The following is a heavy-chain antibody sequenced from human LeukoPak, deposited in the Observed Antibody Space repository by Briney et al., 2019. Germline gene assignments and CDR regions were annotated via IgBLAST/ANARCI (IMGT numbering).Heavy chain of an antibody. J-gene: IGHJ4*02. CDR1: GYTFTGYY. Sequence: ASVTVSFTASGYTFTGYYMHWVRQAPGQGLEWMGWINPNSGGTNYAQKFQGRVTMTRDTSISTAYMELSRLRSDDTAVYYCARLPMIRGVTEYYFDYWGQGSLVTVSS. CDR3: ARLPMIRGVTEYYFDY. D-gene: IGHD3-10*01. V-gene: IGHV1-2*02. CDR2: INPNSGGT.